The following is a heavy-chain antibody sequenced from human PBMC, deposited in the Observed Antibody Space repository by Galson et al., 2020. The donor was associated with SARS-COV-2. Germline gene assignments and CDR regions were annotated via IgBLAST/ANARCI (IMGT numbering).Heavy chain of an antibody. V-gene: IGHV1-69*13. D-gene: IGHD2-2*01. CDR2: ILHDFGTT. CDR3: ARVRSPYASFHDAFDM. CDR1: GGTFGSNV. J-gene: IGHJ3*02. Sequence: SVKATCKASGGTFGSNVINWVRQAPGQGLEWMGGILHDFGTTNYAQNFRGRVTINADEYTNTAYMELSSLRSDDTATYYCARVRSPYASFHDAFDMWGQGIMVSVAS.